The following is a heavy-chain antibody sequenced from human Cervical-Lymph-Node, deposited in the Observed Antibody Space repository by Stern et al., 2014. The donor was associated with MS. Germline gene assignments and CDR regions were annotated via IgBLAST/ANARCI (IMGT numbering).Heavy chain of an antibody. Sequence: VQLVESGGVVVQPGGSLRLSCAASGFTFDDYTMHLVRQAPGKGLEWVSLISWDGVSTYYADSVKGRFTISRDNSKNSLYLQMNSLRAEDTALYYCAKGGGYSYPMNFDYWGQGTLVTVSS. CDR3: AKGGGYSYPMNFDY. J-gene: IGHJ4*02. V-gene: IGHV3-43*01. CDR2: ISWDGVST. D-gene: IGHD5-18*01. CDR1: GFTFDDYT.